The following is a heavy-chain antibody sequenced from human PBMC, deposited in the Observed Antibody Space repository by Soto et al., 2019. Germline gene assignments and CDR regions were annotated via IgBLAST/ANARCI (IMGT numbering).Heavy chain of an antibody. Sequence: QVQLVQSGAEVKKPGASVKVSCKASGYTFTGYYIHWVRQAPGQGLEWMGWVNPNSGGTNYAQKFQGRVTMTRDTSISTAYMELSRLRSDDTAVYYCVTSRVSIAVAGETEYYFDYWGQGTLVTVSS. J-gene: IGHJ4*02. V-gene: IGHV1-2*02. D-gene: IGHD6-19*01. CDR3: VTSRVSIAVAGETEYYFDY. CDR1: GYTFTGYY. CDR2: VNPNSGGT.